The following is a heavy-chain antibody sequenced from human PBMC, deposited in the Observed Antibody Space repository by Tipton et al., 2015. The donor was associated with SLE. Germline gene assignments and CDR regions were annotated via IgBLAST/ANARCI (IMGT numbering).Heavy chain of an antibody. CDR2: INHSGST. CDR1: GGSFSGYY. CDR3: ARDGYYDYYGMDV. J-gene: IGHJ6*02. V-gene: IGHV4-34*01. Sequence: TLSLTCAVYGGSFSGYYWSWIRQPPGKGLEWIGEINHSGSTNYNPSLKSRVTISVDTSKNQFSLKLSSVTAADTAVYYCARDGYYDYYGMDVWDQGP.